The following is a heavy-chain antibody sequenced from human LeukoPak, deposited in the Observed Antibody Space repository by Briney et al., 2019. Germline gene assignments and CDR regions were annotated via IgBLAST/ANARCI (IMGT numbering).Heavy chain of an antibody. D-gene: IGHD4-17*01. V-gene: IGHV3-7*01. Sequence: GGSLRLSCAASGFTFSSYWMSWVRQAPGKGLEWVANIKQDGSEKYYVDSVKGRFTISRDNAKNSLYLEMNSLRAEDTAVYYCASPGSDYDDYFDYWGQGTLVTVSS. CDR1: GFTFSSYW. J-gene: IGHJ4*02. CDR3: ASPGSDYDDYFDY. CDR2: IKQDGSEK.